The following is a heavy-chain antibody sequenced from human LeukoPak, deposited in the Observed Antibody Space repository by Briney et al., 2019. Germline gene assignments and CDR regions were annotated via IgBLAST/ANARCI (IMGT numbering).Heavy chain of an antibody. CDR2: ISGGGDAT. CDR1: GFTFVTYA. Sequence: GGSLRLSCAASGFTFVTYAMIWVRRAPGKGLEWVSAISGGGDATYYTDFVKGRFTISRDNSESTVYLRVNSLRAEDTAVYYCARLSGTSGTTSCVFDYWGQGALVTVSS. V-gene: IGHV3-23*01. CDR3: ARLSGTSGTTSCVFDY. D-gene: IGHD1-1*01. J-gene: IGHJ4*02.